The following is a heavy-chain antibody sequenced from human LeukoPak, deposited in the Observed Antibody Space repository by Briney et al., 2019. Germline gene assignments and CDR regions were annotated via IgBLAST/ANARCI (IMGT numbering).Heavy chain of an antibody. Sequence: TGGSLRLSCAASGFTFSSYGMHWVRQAPGKGLEWVAVIWYDGSNKYYADSVKGRFTISRDNSKNTLYLRMNSLRAEDTAVYYCAKSLGYSYALDAFDIWGQGTMVTVSS. CDR2: IWYDGSNK. J-gene: IGHJ3*02. D-gene: IGHD5-18*01. CDR1: GFTFSSYG. CDR3: AKSLGYSYALDAFDI. V-gene: IGHV3-33*06.